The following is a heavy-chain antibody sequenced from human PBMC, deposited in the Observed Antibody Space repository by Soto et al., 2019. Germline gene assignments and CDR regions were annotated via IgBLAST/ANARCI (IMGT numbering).Heavy chain of an antibody. J-gene: IGHJ3*02. CDR1: GGTFSSYA. Sequence: QVQLVQSGAEVKKPGSSVKVSCKASGGTFSSYAISWVRQAPGQGLEWMGGIIPIFGTVNYAQKFQGRVTITADESTSTAYMELSSLRSEDTAVYYCARVYNYYYDSSGLYAFDIWGQGTMVTVSS. CDR2: IIPIFGTV. D-gene: IGHD3-22*01. V-gene: IGHV1-69*12. CDR3: ARVYNYYYDSSGLYAFDI.